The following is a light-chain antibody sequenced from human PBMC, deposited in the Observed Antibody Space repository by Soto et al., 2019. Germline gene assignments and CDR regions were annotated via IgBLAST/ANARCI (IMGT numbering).Light chain of an antibody. CDR3: QHYNSYSEA. Sequence: DIQMTQSPSTLSGSVGDRSTITCRASQTISSWLAWYQQKPGKAPKLLIYKASTLKSGVPSRFSGSGSGTEFTLTISSLQPDDFATYYCQHYNSYSEAFGQGNKVDI. CDR1: QTISSW. V-gene: IGKV1-5*03. J-gene: IGKJ1*01. CDR2: KAS.